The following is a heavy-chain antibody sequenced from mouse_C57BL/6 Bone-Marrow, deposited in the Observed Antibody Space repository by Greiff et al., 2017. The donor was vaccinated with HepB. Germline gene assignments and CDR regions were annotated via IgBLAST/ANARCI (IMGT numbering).Heavy chain of an antibody. CDR2: INPSNGGT. J-gene: IGHJ4*01. CDR1: GYTFTSYW. D-gene: IGHD3-2*02. Sequence: QVQLKQPGTELVKPGASVKLSCKASGYTFTSYWMHWVKQRPGQGLEWIGNINPSNGGTNYNEKFKSKATLTVDKSSSTAYMQLSSLTSEDSAVYYCARGQLRLPYAMDYWGQGTSVTVSS. V-gene: IGHV1-53*01. CDR3: ARGQLRLPYAMDY.